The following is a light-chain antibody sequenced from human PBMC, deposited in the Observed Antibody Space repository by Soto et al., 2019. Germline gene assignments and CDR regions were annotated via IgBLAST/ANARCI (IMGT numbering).Light chain of an antibody. Sequence: DIQMTQSPSTLSASVGDRVTITCRASQSISSWLAWYQQKPRKAPKLLIYKASSLESGVPSRFSGSGSGTEFTLTISSLQPDDFATYYCQQYNSYSTWTFGQGTKVEIK. CDR3: QQYNSYSTWT. V-gene: IGKV1-5*03. CDR1: QSISSW. J-gene: IGKJ1*01. CDR2: KAS.